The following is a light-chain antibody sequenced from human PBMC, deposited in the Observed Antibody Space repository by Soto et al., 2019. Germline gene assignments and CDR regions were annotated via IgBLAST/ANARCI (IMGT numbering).Light chain of an antibody. CDR3: ETWDSNTHQV. Sequence: QSVLTQSSSASASLGSSVKLTCTLSSGHSSYIIAWHQQQPGKAPRYLMKLEGSGSYNKGSGVPDRFSGSSSGADRYLTISNLQSEDEADYYCETWDSNTHQVFGGGTKVTVL. CDR1: SGHSSYI. V-gene: IGLV4-60*03. CDR2: LEGSGSY. J-gene: IGLJ2*01.